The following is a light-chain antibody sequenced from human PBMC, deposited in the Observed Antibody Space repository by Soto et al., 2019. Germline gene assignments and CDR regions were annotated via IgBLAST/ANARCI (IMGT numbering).Light chain of an antibody. CDR1: QSVGSN. V-gene: IGKV3-15*01. J-gene: IGKJ1*01. CDR2: GAS. CDR3: QQYNNWRT. Sequence: EVVITQSPATLSMSPGERATLSCRASQSVGSNLAWYQQKPGQTPRLLIYGASTRATGIPARFSGSGSGTEFTLTISSLQSEDFGIYYCQQYNNWRTFGQGTKVDI.